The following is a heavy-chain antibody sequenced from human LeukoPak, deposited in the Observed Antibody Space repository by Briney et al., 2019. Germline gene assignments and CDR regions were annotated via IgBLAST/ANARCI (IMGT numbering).Heavy chain of an antibody. D-gene: IGHD3-22*01. CDR2: ISYDGSNK. CDR3: ARVPYYYDTSGYKTENYFDY. V-gene: IGHV3-30*04. Sequence: PGRSLRLSCAASGFTFSSYAMHWVRQAPGKGLEWVAVISYDGSNKYYADSVKGRFTISRDNSKNTLYLQMNSLRAEDTAVYYCARVPYYYDTSGYKTENYFDYWGQGALVTVSS. CDR1: GFTFSSYA. J-gene: IGHJ4*02.